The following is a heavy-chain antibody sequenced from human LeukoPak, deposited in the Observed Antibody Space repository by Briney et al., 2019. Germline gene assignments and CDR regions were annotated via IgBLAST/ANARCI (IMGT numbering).Heavy chain of an antibody. D-gene: IGHD6-13*01. J-gene: IGHJ5*02. CDR2: IYRGGTI. Sequence: NPSETLSLTCSVSGGSISDYWSWIRQPPGKGLEWIGYIYRGGTINYNPSVKSRVTMSLDTSKNQISLMLNSVTAADTAIYYRARHWLEAAKTYSYWFDPWGQGTLVTVSS. CDR1: GGSISDY. CDR3: ARHWLEAAKTYSYWFDP. V-gene: IGHV4-4*09.